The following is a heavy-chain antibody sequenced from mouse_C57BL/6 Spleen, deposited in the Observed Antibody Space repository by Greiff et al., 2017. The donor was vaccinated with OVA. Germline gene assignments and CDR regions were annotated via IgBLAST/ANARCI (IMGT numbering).Heavy chain of an antibody. Sequence: EVKLVESGGDLVKPGGSLKLSCAASGFTFSSYGMSWVRQTPDKRLEWVATISSGGSYTYYPDSVKGRFTISRDNAKNTLYLQMSSLKSEDTAMYYCASLYYYGSSYDMGAMDYWGQGTSVTVSS. CDR3: ASLYYYGSSYDMGAMDY. V-gene: IGHV5-6*01. CDR2: ISSGGSYT. D-gene: IGHD1-1*01. J-gene: IGHJ4*01. CDR1: GFTFSSYG.